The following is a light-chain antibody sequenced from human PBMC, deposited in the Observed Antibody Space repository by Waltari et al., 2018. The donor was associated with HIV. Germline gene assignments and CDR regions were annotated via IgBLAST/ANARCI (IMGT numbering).Light chain of an antibody. V-gene: IGLV2-18*02. CDR2: EVN. Sequence: QSALTQPPSVSGSPGQSVTIPCTGPNSDVGLYNRVSWYQLPPGTAPKLMIYEVNNRPSGVPDRFSGSKSGNTASLTISGLQAEDEADYYCSSYTSSSTLWMFGGGTKLTVL. CDR1: NSDVGLYNR. J-gene: IGLJ3*02. CDR3: SSYTSSSTLWM.